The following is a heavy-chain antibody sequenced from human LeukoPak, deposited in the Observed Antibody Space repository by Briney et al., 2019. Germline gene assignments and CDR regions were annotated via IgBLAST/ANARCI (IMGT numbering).Heavy chain of an antibody. CDR1: GFTFSSYA. CDR2: ISYDGSNK. CDR3: AKSATYGYTYGDYFDS. Sequence: GGSLRLSCAASGFTFSSYAMHWVRQAPGKGLEWVAVISYDGSNKYYADSVKGRFTISRDNSKNTLYLQMNSLRDEDSAVYYCAKSATYGYTYGDYFDSWGQGTLVTVSS. V-gene: IGHV3-30-3*02. J-gene: IGHJ4*02. D-gene: IGHD5-18*01.